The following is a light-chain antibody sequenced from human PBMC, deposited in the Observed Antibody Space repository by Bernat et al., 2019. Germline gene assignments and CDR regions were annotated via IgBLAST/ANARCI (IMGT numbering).Light chain of an antibody. V-gene: IGLV2-11*01. CDR1: CSDVGGYKY. Sequence: QSALTQPRSVSGSPGQSVTISCTGTCSDVGGYKYVSWYQQHPGKAPKLMIYDVSKRPSGVPDRFSGSKSGNTASLTISGLQAEDEADYYCCSYAGSYTYVFATGTKVTVL. CDR2: DVS. CDR3: CSYAGSYTYV. J-gene: IGLJ1*01.